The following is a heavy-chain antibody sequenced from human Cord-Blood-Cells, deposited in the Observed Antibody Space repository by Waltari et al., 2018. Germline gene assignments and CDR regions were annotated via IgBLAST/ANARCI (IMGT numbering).Heavy chain of an antibody. Sequence: QVQLQESGPGLVKPSETLSLTCAVSGYSIRSGYYWGWIRQPPGKGLEWIGSIYHSGSTYYNPSLKSRVTITVDTSKNQFSLKLSSVTAADTAVYYCANQYCSGGSCYWFDPWGQGTLVTVSS. D-gene: IGHD2-15*01. CDR1: GYSIRSGYY. V-gene: IGHV4-38-2*01. CDR2: IYHSGST. J-gene: IGHJ5*02. CDR3: ANQYCSGGSCYWFDP.